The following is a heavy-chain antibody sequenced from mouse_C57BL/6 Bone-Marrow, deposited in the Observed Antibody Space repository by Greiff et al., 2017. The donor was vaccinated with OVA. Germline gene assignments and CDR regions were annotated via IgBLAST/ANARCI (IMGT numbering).Heavy chain of an antibody. D-gene: IGHD1-1*01. Sequence: VQLQQPGAELVKPGASVKLSCKASGYTFTSYWMQWVKQRPGPGLEWIGEIDPSDSYTNYTQKFKGKATLTVATSSSTAYMQLSSLTSEDSAVYVCAREGDYYGKWGQGTTLTVSS. CDR3: AREGDYYGK. J-gene: IGHJ2*01. V-gene: IGHV1-50*01. CDR1: GYTFTSYW. CDR2: IDPSDSYT.